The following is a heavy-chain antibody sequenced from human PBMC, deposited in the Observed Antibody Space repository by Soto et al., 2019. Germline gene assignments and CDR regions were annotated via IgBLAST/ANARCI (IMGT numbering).Heavy chain of an antibody. V-gene: IGHV3-13*01. D-gene: IGHD4-17*01. CDR1: GFTFSSYD. CDR2: IGTAGDT. J-gene: IGHJ2*01. Sequence: GGSLRLSCAASGFTFSSYDMHWVRQATGKGLEWVSAIGTAGDTYYPGSVKGRFTISRENAKNSLYLQMNSLRAGDTAVYYCARGTQDYGDYGWYFDLWGRGTLVTVSS. CDR3: ARGTQDYGDYGWYFDL.